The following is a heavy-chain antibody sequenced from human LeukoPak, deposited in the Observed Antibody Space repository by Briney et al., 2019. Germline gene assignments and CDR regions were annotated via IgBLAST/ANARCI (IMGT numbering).Heavy chain of an antibody. CDR1: GGSISSSSYY. D-gene: IGHD3-10*01. CDR3: ARGHYGSGRWFDP. Sequence: PSETLSLTCTVSGGSISSSSYYWGWIRQPPGKGLEWIGSIYYSGSTYYNPSLKSRVTISVDTSKNQFSLKLSSVTAADTAVYYCARGHYGSGRWFDPWGQGTLVTVSS. J-gene: IGHJ5*02. CDR2: IYYSGST. V-gene: IGHV4-39*07.